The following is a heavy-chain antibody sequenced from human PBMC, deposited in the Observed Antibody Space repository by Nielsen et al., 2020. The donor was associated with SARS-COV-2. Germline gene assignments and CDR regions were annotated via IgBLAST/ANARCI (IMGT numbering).Heavy chain of an antibody. D-gene: IGHD1-26*01. CDR3: ARSTNTGMGAAPLYSLDY. J-gene: IGHJ4*02. Sequence: ASVKVSCKAPGYTFTSHYMHWVRQAPGQGLEWMGIINPSGGSTSYAQKFQGRVTLTRDTSTSTVNMELSSLRSEDTAVYYCARSTNTGMGAAPLYSLDYWGQGTLVTVSS. CDR2: INPSGGST. CDR1: GYTFTSHY. V-gene: IGHV1-46*01.